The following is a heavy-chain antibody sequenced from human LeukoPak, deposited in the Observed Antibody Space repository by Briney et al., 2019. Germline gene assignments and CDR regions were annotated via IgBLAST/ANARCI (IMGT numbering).Heavy chain of an antibody. CDR3: ARPFNYYGSGSGL. D-gene: IGHD3-10*01. CDR1: GGSFNDYY. CDR2: INLRGST. V-gene: IGHV4-34*01. J-gene: IGHJ4*02. Sequence: SETLSLTCAVYGGSFNDYYWNWIRQPPGKGLEWIGEINLRGSTTYNPSLKSRVTISLDEFKNQFSLKLSSVTAADTAVYYCARPFNYYGSGSGLWGQGTLVTVSS.